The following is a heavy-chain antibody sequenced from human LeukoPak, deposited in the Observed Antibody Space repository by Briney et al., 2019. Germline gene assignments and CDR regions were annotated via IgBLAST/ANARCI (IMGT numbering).Heavy chain of an antibody. J-gene: IGHJ4*02. CDR2: LYYSGST. CDR3: ARHLAIYDSGGYYYERGRYYFDF. D-gene: IGHD3-22*01. Sequence: SETLSLTCTVSGDSISSFYWSWIRQPPGKGLEWIGYLYYSGSTNYNPSLKSRVTISVDTSKNQFSLRLSSVTAADTAVYYCARHLAIYDSGGYYYERGRYYFDFWGQGALVTVSS. V-gene: IGHV4-59*08. CDR1: GDSISSFY.